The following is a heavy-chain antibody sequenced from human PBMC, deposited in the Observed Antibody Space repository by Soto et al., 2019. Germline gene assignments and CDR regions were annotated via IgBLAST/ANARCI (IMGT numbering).Heavy chain of an antibody. CDR1: GDSVSSNSAG. CDR2: TYYRSKWYY. V-gene: IGHV6-1*01. CDR3: ARGEQYSGRIFDY. J-gene: IGHJ4*01. Sequence: SQTLSLTCAITGDSVSSNSAGWSWVRQSPSRGLEWLGRTYYRSKWYYEYAVSVRGRVTINPDTSKNQYSLQLNSVTPEDTAVYFCARGEQYSGRIFDYWGQGTLVTVSS. D-gene: IGHD1-26*01.